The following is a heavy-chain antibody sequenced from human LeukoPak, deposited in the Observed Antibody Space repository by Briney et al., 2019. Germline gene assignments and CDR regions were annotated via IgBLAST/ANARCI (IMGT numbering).Heavy chain of an antibody. Sequence: SETLSLTCSVSGDSIFSSTYYWGWIRQPPGKGLEWIGSIYCSGSTYYNPSLKSLVTISGDTSKNQFSLRLSSVTAADTAVYYCARHDYGDFNFDYWGQRALVTVSS. CDR2: IYCSGST. V-gene: IGHV4-39*01. J-gene: IGHJ4*02. D-gene: IGHD4-17*01. CDR3: ARHDYGDFNFDY. CDR1: GDSIFSSTYY.